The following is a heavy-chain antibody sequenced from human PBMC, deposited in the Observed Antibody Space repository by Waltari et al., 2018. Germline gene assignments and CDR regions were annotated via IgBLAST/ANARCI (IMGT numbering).Heavy chain of an antibody. Sequence: EVQLVESGGGVVQPGRSLRLSCAASGFTFDDYAMHWVRKAPGKGLECVSGISWNSGSIGYADSVKGRFTISRDNAKNSLYLQMNSLRAEDTALYYCAKGLTFGGVIADDAFDIWGQGTMVTVSS. V-gene: IGHV3-9*01. CDR1: GFTFDDYA. J-gene: IGHJ3*02. D-gene: IGHD3-16*02. CDR3: AKGLTFGGVIADDAFDI. CDR2: ISWNSGSI.